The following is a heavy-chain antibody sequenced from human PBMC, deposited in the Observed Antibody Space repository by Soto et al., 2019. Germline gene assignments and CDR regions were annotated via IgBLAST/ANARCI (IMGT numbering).Heavy chain of an antibody. J-gene: IGHJ4*02. V-gene: IGHV1-8*01. CDR1: GYTFTSYD. Sequence: QVQLVQSGAEVKKPGASVKVSCKASGYTFTSYDINWVRQATGQGLEWMGWMNPNSGNTGYAQKFQGRVTMTRNTSTSTAYMELSSLRSEDTAVYYCATSPEYYYDSSGSGRGYWGQGTLVTVSS. CDR2: MNPNSGNT. D-gene: IGHD3-22*01. CDR3: ATSPEYYYDSSGSGRGY.